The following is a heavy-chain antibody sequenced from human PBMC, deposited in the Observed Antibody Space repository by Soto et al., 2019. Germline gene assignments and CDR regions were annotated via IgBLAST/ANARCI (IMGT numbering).Heavy chain of an antibody. CDR2: IWYDGSNK. Sequence: GGSLRLSCAASGFTFSSYGMHWVRQAPGKGLEWVAVIWYDGSNKYYADSVKGRFTISRDNSKNTLYLQMNSLRAEDTAVYYCARDGYQLPIKHYYYYYMDVWGKGTTVTVSS. V-gene: IGHV3-33*01. D-gene: IGHD2-2*01. J-gene: IGHJ6*03. CDR1: GFTFSSYG. CDR3: ARDGYQLPIKHYYYYYMDV.